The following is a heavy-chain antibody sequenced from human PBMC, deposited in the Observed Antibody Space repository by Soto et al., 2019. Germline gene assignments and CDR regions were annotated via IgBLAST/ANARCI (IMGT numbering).Heavy chain of an antibody. CDR3: ARDFYTNYGDYVNFDY. V-gene: IGHV3-30-3*01. D-gene: IGHD4-17*01. Sequence: GGSLRLSCAASGFTFSSYAMHWVRQAPGKGLEWVAVISYDGSNKYYADSVKGRFTISRDNSKNTLYLQMNSLRAEDTAVYYCARDFYTNYGDYVNFDYWGQGTLVTVSS. J-gene: IGHJ4*02. CDR2: ISYDGSNK. CDR1: GFTFSSYA.